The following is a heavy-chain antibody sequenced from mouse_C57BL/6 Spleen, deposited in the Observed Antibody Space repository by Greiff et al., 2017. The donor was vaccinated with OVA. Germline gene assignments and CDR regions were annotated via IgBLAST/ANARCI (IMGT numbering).Heavy chain of an antibody. CDR1: GYTFTSYG. D-gene: IGHD2-4*01. J-gene: IGHJ2*01. V-gene: IGHV1-81*01. CDR2: IYPRSGNT. Sequence: QVQLKESGAELARPGASVKLSCKASGYTFTSYGISWVKQRTGQGLEWIGEIYPRSGNTYYNEKFKGKATLTADKSSSTAYMELRSLTSEDSAVYFCARSGYDYDEGYFDYWGQGTTLTVSS. CDR3: ARSGYDYDEGYFDY.